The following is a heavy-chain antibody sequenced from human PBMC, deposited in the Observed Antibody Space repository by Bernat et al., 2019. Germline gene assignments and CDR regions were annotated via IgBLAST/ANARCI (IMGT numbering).Heavy chain of an antibody. CDR1: GFTFIAYP. Sequence: EVHLVESGGGLVKPGGSLRLSCAASGFTFIAYPMNGVRQTQGKGLEWISHIRSNSDYISYGDSVKGRFTISRDNGKNSLYLQMNSLRAEDTAVYYCVRDDMWAFDYWGQGTLVTVSS. D-gene: IGHD1-26*01. V-gene: IGHV3-21*05. CDR3: VRDDMWAFDY. J-gene: IGHJ4*02. CDR2: IRSNSDYI.